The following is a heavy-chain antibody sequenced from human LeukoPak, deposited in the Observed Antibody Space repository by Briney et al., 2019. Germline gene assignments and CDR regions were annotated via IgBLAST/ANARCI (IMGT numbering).Heavy chain of an antibody. D-gene: IGHD5-18*01. CDR3: AIKGGYSRDY. CDR2: IWYDGSNK. CDR1: GFTFSSYG. Sequence: GGSLRLSCAASGFTFSSYGMHWVRQAPGKGLEWVAVIWYDGSNKYYADSVKGRFTISRDNSKNTLYLQMNSLRAEGTAVYYCAIKGGYSRDYWGQGTLVTVSS. J-gene: IGHJ4*02. V-gene: IGHV3-33*01.